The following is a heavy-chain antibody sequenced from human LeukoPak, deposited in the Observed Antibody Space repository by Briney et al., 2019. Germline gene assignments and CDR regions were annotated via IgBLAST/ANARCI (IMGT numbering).Heavy chain of an antibody. V-gene: IGHV1-46*01. CDR1: GYTFTSYY. Sequence: GASVKVSCKASGYTFTSYYIHWVRQAPGQGLEWMGIINPSGGSTSYAQKFQGRVTMTRDTSTSTVYMELSSLRSEDTAVYYCARVHTPRVGAVHYFDYWGQGTLVTVSS. CDR3: ARVHTPRVGAVHYFDY. J-gene: IGHJ4*02. D-gene: IGHD1-26*01. CDR2: INPSGGST.